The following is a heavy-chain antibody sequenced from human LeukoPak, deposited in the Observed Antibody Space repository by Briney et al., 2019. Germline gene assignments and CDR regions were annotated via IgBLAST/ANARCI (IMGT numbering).Heavy chain of an antibody. CDR1: GFTFSSYG. Sequence: PGRSLRLSCAASGFTFSSYGMHWVRQAPGKGLEWVAVISYDGSNKYYADSVKGRFTISRDNSKNTLYLQMNSLRAEDTAVYYCAKVGDYWGQGTLVTVSS. J-gene: IGHJ4*02. CDR3: AKVGDY. V-gene: IGHV3-30*18. CDR2: ISYDGSNK.